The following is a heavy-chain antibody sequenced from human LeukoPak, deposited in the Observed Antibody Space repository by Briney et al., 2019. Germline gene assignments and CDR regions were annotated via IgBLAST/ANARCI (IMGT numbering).Heavy chain of an antibody. D-gene: IGHD2-21*02. V-gene: IGHV4-34*01. J-gene: IGHJ3*02. CDR3: ARAGVVTAIRAFDI. CDR1: GGSFSGYY. CDR2: INHSGST. Sequence: PSETLSLTCAVYGGSFSGYYWSWIRQPPGKGLEWIGEINHSGSTNYNPSLKSRVTISVDTSKNQFSLKLSSVTAADTAVYYCARAGVVTAIRAFDIWGQGTMVTVSS.